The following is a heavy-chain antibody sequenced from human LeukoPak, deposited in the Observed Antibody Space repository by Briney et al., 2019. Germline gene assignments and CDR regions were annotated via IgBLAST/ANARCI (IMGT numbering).Heavy chain of an antibody. CDR3: AKDISQGYTYGSIEQDY. Sequence: GGSLRLSCAASGLTFSNYAVSWVRQAPGKGLEWVSAISESGDSTYYAASVKGRFTISRDNSKNTLYLQMNSLRAADTALYYCAKDISQGYTYGSIEQDYWGQGTLVTVSS. D-gene: IGHD5-18*01. CDR1: GLTFSNYA. V-gene: IGHV3-23*01. CDR2: ISESGDST. J-gene: IGHJ4*02.